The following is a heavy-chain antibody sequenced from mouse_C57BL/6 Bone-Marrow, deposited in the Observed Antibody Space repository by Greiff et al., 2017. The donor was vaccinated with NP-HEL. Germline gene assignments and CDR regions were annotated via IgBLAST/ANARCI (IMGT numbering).Heavy chain of an antibody. Sequence: EVMLVESGGGLVQPKGSLKLSCAASGFTFNTYAMHWVRQAPGKGLEWVARIRSKSSNYATYYADSVKDRFTISRDDSQSMLYLQMNNLKTEDTAMYYCVREITTVVPYYFDYWGQGTTLTVSS. V-gene: IGHV10-3*01. CDR2: IRSKSSNYAT. J-gene: IGHJ2*01. CDR1: GFTFNTYA. D-gene: IGHD1-1*01. CDR3: VREITTVVPYYFDY.